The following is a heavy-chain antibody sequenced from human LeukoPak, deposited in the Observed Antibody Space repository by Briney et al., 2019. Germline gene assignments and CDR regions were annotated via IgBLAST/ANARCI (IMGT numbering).Heavy chain of an antibody. Sequence: SETLSLTCTVSGGSISSNNYYWGWIRQPPGKGLEWIGSIYYSGSTYYNPSLKSRVTISVDTSKNQFSLKLSSVIAADTAVYYCARLWSGYRPPDYWGQGTLVTVSS. D-gene: IGHD3-3*01. CDR1: GGSISSNNYY. CDR2: IYYSGST. J-gene: IGHJ4*02. V-gene: IGHV4-39*01. CDR3: ARLWSGYRPPDY.